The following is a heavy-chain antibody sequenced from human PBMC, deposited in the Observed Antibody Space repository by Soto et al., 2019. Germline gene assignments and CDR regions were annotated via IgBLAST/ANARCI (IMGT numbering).Heavy chain of an antibody. V-gene: IGHV3-23*01. Sequence: PGGSLRLSCAASGFTFNNYAMTWVRQAPGEGLEWVAVITNDGGDTLHADSVKGRFTIFRDNSKNTLCLQMISLRPEDTAIYYCAKASGKSYPESRVFDFWGQGTRVTVSS. D-gene: IGHD1-26*01. CDR3: AKASGKSYPESRVFDF. CDR2: ITNDGGDT. CDR1: GFTFNNYA. J-gene: IGHJ4*02.